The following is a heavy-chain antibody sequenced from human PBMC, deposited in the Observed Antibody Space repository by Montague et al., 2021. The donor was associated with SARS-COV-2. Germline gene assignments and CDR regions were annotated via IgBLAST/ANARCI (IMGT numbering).Heavy chain of an antibody. J-gene: IGHJ4*02. CDR2: IDWTHDQ. Sequence: TLSLTCTVSVGSISNYYWTWIRQPPGRALEWLALIDWTHDQYYSRSLGTRLTISPGTSKSQVVLTLTNVDTVDTATYYCARNRLSVFDFWGQGTLVTVSS. CDR1: VGSISNYY. CDR3: ARNRLSVFDF. D-gene: IGHD2/OR15-2a*01. V-gene: IGHV2-70*18.